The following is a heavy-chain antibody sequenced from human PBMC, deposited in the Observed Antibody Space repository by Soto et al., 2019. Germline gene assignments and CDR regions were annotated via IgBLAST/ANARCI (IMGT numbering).Heavy chain of an antibody. CDR1: GFAFSSYG. CDR3: VPDGGYAHASAPSP. J-gene: IGHJ5*02. CDR2: ISYDGSLQ. D-gene: IGHD3-16*01. V-gene: IGHV3-30*03. Sequence: QAQLVESGGGVVQPGRSLRLSCAASGFAFSSYGMHWVRQAPGTGLEWVAVISYDGSLQHYADSVKGRFTISRDNSKNMGLLKRGSLRAEDPAVYYCVPDGGYAHASAPSPWGRGPLASVSS.